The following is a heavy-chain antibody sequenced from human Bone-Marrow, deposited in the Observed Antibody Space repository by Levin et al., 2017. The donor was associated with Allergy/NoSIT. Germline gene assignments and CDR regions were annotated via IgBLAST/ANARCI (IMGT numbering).Heavy chain of an antibody. J-gene: IGHJ4*02. CDR3: AREGLGGYIVYDPRPVDY. D-gene: IGHD5/OR15-5a*01. CDR1: GFTFSTYN. Sequence: GESLKISCVVSGFTFSTYNMKWVRQAPGKGLEWVSSISSSRTYINYADSVKGRFTISRDNAKNSLYLQMNSLRAEDTAVYYCAREGLGGYIVYDPRPVDYWGQGTLVTVSS. CDR2: ISSSRTYI. V-gene: IGHV3-21*01.